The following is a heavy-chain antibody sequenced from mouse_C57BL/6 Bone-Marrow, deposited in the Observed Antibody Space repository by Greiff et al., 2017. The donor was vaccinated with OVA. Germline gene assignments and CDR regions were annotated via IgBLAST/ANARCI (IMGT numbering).Heavy chain of an antibody. J-gene: IGHJ2*01. Sequence: QVQLKESGAELVKPGASVKISCKASGYAFSNYWMNWVKQRPGQGLEWIGQIYPGDGDTNYNGKFKGKATLTADKSSGTAYMQISSLASEDSAGYFSARGAYWGQGTALTVSS. CDR2: IYPGDGDT. CDR1: GYAFSNYW. CDR3: ARGAY. V-gene: IGHV1-80*01.